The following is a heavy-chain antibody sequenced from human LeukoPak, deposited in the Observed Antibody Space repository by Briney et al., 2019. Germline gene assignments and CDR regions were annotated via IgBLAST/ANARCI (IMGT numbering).Heavy chain of an antibody. V-gene: IGHV3-64*01. CDR2: ISSNGGST. J-gene: IGHJ4*02. CDR1: GFTFSSYA. D-gene: IGHD1-26*01. CDR3: ARGEGGGSGTIPYY. Sequence: PGGSLRLSCAASGFTFSSYAMHWVPQAPGKGLEYVSAISSNGGSTYYANSVKGRFTISRDNSKNTLYFQMGSRGAEDMAVYYCARGEGGGSGTIPYYWGQGTLVTVSS.